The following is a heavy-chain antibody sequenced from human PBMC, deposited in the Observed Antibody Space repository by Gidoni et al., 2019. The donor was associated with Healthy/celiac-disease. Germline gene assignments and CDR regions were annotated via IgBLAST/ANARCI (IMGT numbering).Heavy chain of an antibody. J-gene: IGHJ4*02. Sequence: QITLKESGPTLVKLTQTLTLTCPFSGFSLSTSGVGVGWIRQPPGNALEWLALSYWDDDKRYSPSLKSRLTITKDTSKNQVVLTMTNMDPVDTATYYCAHGANYYYDSSGYSFFDYWGQGTLVTVSS. CDR1: GFSLSTSGVG. D-gene: IGHD3-22*01. V-gene: IGHV2-5*02. CDR3: AHGANYYYDSSGYSFFDY. CDR2: SYWDDDK.